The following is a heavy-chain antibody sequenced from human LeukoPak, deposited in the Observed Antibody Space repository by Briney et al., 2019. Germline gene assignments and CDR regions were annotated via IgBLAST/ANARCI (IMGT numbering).Heavy chain of an antibody. V-gene: IGHV3-30*18. J-gene: IGHJ4*02. CDR2: ISYDGGNK. D-gene: IGHD3-10*01. Sequence: GGSLRLSCAASGFTFSDYGMHWVRQAPGKGLEWVALISYDGGNKFYADSVRDRFTISRDNSKNTLFLQMNSLRIEATAVYYCAKVFEVRGARRPKDYWGQGTVVSVSS. CDR3: AKVFEVRGARRPKDY. CDR1: GFTFSDYG.